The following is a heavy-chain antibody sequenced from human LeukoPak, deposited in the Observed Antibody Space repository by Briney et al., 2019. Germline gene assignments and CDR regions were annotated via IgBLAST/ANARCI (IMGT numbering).Heavy chain of an antibody. J-gene: IGHJ5*02. CDR3: ARGRSVVAALNWFDP. D-gene: IGHD6-6*01. CDR2: INHSGST. V-gene: IGHV4-34*01. Sequence: SETLSLTCAVYGGPFSGYYWSWIRQPPGKGLGWIGEINHSGSTNYNPSLKSRVTISVDTSKNQFSLKLSSVTAADTAVYYCARGRSVVAALNWFDPWGQGTLVTVSS. CDR1: GGPFSGYY.